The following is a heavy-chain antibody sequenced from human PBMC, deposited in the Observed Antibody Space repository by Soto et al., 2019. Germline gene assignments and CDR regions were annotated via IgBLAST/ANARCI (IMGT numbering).Heavy chain of an antibody. Sequence: SETLSLTCSVSDDSINSDKYYWGWIRQPPGKGLEWIGSIYYSGSTYYNPSLQTRVTISVDTSKNQFSLKLSSVTTADTAVYYCASLGGGYCSSTSCYLPWGQGTLVTVSS. CDR2: IYYSGST. D-gene: IGHD2-2*01. CDR3: ASLGGGYCSSTSCYLP. V-gene: IGHV4-39*01. J-gene: IGHJ5*02. CDR1: DDSINSDKYY.